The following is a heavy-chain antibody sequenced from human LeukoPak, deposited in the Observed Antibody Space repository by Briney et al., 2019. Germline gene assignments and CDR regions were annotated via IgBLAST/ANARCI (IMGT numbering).Heavy chain of an antibody. D-gene: IGHD6-13*01. CDR3: ARLPSSSWLNWFDP. CDR2: IYYSGNT. Sequence: PSETLSLTCTVSGGSISSSSYYWGSIRQPPGKGLEWIGSIYYSGNTYYNPSLKSRVTVSVDTSKNQFSLKLNSVTAADTAVYYCARLPSSSWLNWFDPWGQGTLVTVSS. J-gene: IGHJ5*02. CDR1: GGSISSSSYY. V-gene: IGHV4-39*01.